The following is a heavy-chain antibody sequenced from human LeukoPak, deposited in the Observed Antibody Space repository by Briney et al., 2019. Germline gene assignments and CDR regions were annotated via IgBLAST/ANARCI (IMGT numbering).Heavy chain of an antibody. J-gene: IGHJ4*02. CDR3: ARVGVELRAFDY. CDR2: IYYSGST. Sequence: SETLSLTCTVSGGSISSYYWSWIRQPPGKGLGWSGYIYYSGSTNYNPSLKSRVTISVDTSKNQFSLKQSSVTAADTAVYYCARVGVELRAFDYWGQGTLVTVSS. V-gene: IGHV4-59*12. CDR1: GGSISSYY. D-gene: IGHD1-7*01.